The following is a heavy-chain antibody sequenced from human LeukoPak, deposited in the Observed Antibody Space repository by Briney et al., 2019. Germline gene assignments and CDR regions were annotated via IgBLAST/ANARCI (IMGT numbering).Heavy chain of an antibody. Sequence: GTLCLSCAVSVGSPSVDNCSSVPEPPQHGLGWLGYIDASGTTNDNPSLEGRVSRSANTTKNQFSLTLHSMTASYTAAYFCARVDYGLFTGAFDYWGQGTLVTVSS. CDR1: VGSPSVDN. D-gene: IGHD3-9*01. V-gene: IGHV4-59*01. J-gene: IGHJ4*02. CDR3: ARVDYGLFTGAFDY. CDR2: IDASGTT.